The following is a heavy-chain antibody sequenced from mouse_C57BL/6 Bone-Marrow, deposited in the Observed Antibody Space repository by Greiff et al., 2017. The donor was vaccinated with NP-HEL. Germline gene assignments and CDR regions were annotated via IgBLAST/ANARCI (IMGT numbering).Heavy chain of an antibody. Sequence: VQLQQPGAELVKPGASVKLSCKASGYTFTSYWMHWVKQRPGQGLEWIGMIHPNSGSTNYNEKFKSKATLTVDKSSSTAYRQLSSLTSEDSAVYYCARDDYGSYYAMDYWGQGTSVTVSS. CDR2: IHPNSGST. D-gene: IGHD1-1*01. CDR3: ARDDYGSYYAMDY. CDR1: GYTFTSYW. V-gene: IGHV1-64*01. J-gene: IGHJ4*01.